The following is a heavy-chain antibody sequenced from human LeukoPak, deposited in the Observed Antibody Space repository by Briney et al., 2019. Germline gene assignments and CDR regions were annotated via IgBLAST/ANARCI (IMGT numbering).Heavy chain of an antibody. D-gene: IGHD5-24*01. CDR3: GGGYSKYYFDY. CDR2: IYHSGST. V-gene: IGHV4-30-2*01. CDR1: GGSISSSSYY. Sequence: PSETLSLTCTVSGGSISSSSYYWSWIRQPPGKGLEWIGYIYHSGSTYYNPSLKSRVTISVDRSKNQFSLKLSSVTAADTAVYYCGGGYSKYYFDYWGQGTLVTVSS. J-gene: IGHJ4*02.